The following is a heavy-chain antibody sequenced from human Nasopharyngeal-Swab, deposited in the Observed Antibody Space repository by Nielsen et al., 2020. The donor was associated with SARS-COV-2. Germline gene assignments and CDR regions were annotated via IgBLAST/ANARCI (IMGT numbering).Heavy chain of an antibody. J-gene: IGHJ6*03. CDR3: ARDYIVVVPAAIINYYYYYYMDV. CDR1: GYTFTSYA. CDR2: INTNTGNP. V-gene: IGHV7-4-1*02. Sequence: ASVKVSCKASGYTFTSYAMNWVRQAPGQGLEWMGWINTNTGNPTYAQGFTGRFVFSLDTSVSTAYLQISSLKAEDTAVYYCARDYIVVVPAAIINYYYYYYMDVWGKGTTVTVS. D-gene: IGHD2-2*01.